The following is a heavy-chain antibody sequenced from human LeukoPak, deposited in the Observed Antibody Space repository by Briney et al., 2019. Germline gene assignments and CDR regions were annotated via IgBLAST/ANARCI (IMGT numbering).Heavy chain of an antibody. CDR1: GFTFSSYA. J-gene: IGHJ2*01. CDR2: ISGSGGST. Sequence: PGGSLRLSCAASGFTFSSYAMSWVRQAPGKGLEWVSTISGSGGSTYYADSVKGRFTISRDNSKNTLYLQMNSLRAEDTAVYYCAKVPDSSGYEGWYFDLWGRGTLVTVSS. D-gene: IGHD3-22*01. CDR3: AKVPDSSGYEGWYFDL. V-gene: IGHV3-23*01.